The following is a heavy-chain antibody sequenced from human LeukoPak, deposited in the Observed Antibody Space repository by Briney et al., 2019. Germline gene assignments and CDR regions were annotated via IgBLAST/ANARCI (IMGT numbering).Heavy chain of an antibody. V-gene: IGHV4-39*01. J-gene: IGHJ5*02. Sequence: SETLSLTCTVSGGSISSSSYYWGWIRQPPGKGLEWIGSIYYSGSTYYNPSLKSRVTISVDTSKNQFSLKLSSVTAADTAVYYCARGPEYSSSSLWLDPWGQGTLVTVSS. CDR2: IYYSGST. CDR3: ARGPEYSSSSLWLDP. D-gene: IGHD6-6*01. CDR1: GGSISSSSYY.